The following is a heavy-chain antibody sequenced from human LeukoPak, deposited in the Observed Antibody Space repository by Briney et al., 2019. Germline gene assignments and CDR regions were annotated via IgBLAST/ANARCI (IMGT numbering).Heavy chain of an antibody. CDR2: TYYRSKWYN. V-gene: IGHV6-1*01. Sequence: SQTLSLTCAISGDSVSSNSAAWNWIRQSPSRGLEWLGRTYYRSKWYNDYAVSVKSRITINPDTSKNQFSLQLNSVTPEDTAVYYCARVGVGYCSGGSCYSWEYYYYGMDVWGQGTTVTVSS. CDR3: ARVGVGYCSGGSCYSWEYYYYGMDV. D-gene: IGHD2-15*01. J-gene: IGHJ6*02. CDR1: GDSVSSNSAA.